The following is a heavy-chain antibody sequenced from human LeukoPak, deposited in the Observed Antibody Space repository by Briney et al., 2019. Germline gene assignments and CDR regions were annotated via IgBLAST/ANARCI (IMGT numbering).Heavy chain of an antibody. V-gene: IGHV1-2*02. CDR3: ARDSSRYFDWLLESDYFDY. Sequence: GASVKVSCKASGYTFTGYYMHWVRQAPGQGLEWMGWINPNSGGTNYAQKFQGRVTMTRDTSISTAYMELRSLRSDDTAVYYCARDSSRYFDWLLESDYFDYWGQGTLVTVSS. D-gene: IGHD3-9*01. CDR1: GYTFTGYY. CDR2: INPNSGGT. J-gene: IGHJ4*02.